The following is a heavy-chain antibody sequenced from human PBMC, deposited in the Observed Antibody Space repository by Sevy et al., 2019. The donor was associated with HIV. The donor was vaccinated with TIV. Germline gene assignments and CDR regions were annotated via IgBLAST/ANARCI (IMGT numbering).Heavy chain of an antibody. D-gene: IGHD2-2*02. Sequence: GGSLRLSCAASGFTFSSNGMHWVRQAPGKGLEWVAVISSYGNEKYYADSVKGRFTISRDNAQNTLYLEMNSLRPEDTAVYYWAEESRYTINWQPGDSWGQGTLVTVSS. CDR3: AEESRYTINWQPGDS. CDR1: GFTFSSNG. CDR2: ISSYGNEK. J-gene: IGHJ4*02. V-gene: IGHV3-30*18.